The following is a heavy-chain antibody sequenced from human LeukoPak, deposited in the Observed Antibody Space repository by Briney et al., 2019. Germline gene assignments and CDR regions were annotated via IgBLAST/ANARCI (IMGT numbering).Heavy chain of an antibody. CDR1: GYTFSGYY. CDR3: ATVRYGLDAFDI. Sequence: GASVKVSCKASGYTFSGYYMHWVRQAPGQGLEWMGWINPNSGGTNYAQKFQGRVTMTRDTSISTAYMELSRLRSDDTAVYYCATVRYGLDAFDIWGQGTMVTVSS. D-gene: IGHD4-17*01. J-gene: IGHJ3*02. V-gene: IGHV1-2*02. CDR2: INPNSGGT.